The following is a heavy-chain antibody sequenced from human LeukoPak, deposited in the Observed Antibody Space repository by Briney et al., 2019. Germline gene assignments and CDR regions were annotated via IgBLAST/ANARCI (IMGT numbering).Heavy chain of an antibody. D-gene: IGHD6-13*01. CDR3: AKGLHSSSWYRGVDY. Sequence: PGGSLRLSCAASGFAFSSYAMSWVRQAPGKGLEWVSAISGSGGSTYYADSVKGRFTISRDNSKNTLYLQMNSLRAEDTAVYYCAKGLHSSSWYRGVDYWGQGTLVTVSS. CDR1: GFAFSSYA. J-gene: IGHJ4*02. V-gene: IGHV3-23*01. CDR2: ISGSGGST.